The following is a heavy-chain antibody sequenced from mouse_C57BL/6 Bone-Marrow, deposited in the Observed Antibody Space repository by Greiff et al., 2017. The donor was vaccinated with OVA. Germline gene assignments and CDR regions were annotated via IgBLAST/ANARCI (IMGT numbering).Heavy chain of an antibody. J-gene: IGHJ4*01. CDR1: GFTFSDYG. V-gene: IGHV5-17*01. Sequence: EVKVVESGGGLVKPGGSLKLSCAASGFTFSDYGMHWVRQAPEKGLEWVAYISSGSSTIYYADTVKGRFTISRDKAKNTLFLQMTSRRSEDTAMYYCARPGAMDYWGQGTSVTVSS. CDR3: ARPGAMDY. CDR2: ISSGSSTI.